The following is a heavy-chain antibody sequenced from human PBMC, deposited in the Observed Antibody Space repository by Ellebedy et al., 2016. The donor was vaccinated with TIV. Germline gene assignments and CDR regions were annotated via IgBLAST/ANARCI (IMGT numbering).Heavy chain of an antibody. CDR1: GVSFSGYY. D-gene: IGHD1-1*01. Sequence: SQTLSLTCAVYGVSFSGYYWNWIRQPPGKGLEWIGEINHSGNSNYNPSLKSRVTISVDTSKNQFFLEVRAVTAADAAVYYCARATGSDWIDPWGQGTLVTVSS. CDR3: ARATGSDWIDP. J-gene: IGHJ5*02. CDR2: INHSGNS. V-gene: IGHV4-34*01.